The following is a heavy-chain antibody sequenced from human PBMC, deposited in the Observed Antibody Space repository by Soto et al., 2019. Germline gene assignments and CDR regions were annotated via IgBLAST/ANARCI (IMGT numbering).Heavy chain of an antibody. J-gene: IGHJ5*02. CDR1: GGSISSGGYY. V-gene: IGHV4-31*03. D-gene: IGHD2-15*01. Sequence: SETLSLTCTVSGGSISSGGYYWSWIRQHPGKGLEWIGYIYYSGSTYYNPSLKSRVTISVDTSKNQFSLKLSSVTAADTTVYYCARARYCSGGSCSAGPWFDPWGQGTLVTVSS. CDR2: IYYSGST. CDR3: ARARYCSGGSCSAGPWFDP.